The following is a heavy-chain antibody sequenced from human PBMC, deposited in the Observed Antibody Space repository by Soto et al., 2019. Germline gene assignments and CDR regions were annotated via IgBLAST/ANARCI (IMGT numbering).Heavy chain of an antibody. CDR3: AHRKAGYYYDSSGYSPFDP. J-gene: IGHJ5*02. D-gene: IGHD3-22*01. Sequence: QITLKESGPPLVKPTQTLTLTCTFSGFSLSTSGVGVGWIRQPPGKALEWLALIYWNDDKRYSPSLKSRLTITNDTSKNHVVHTMTNMDPEDTATYYCAHRKAGYYYDSSGYSPFDPWGQGTLVTVSA. CDR1: GFSLSTSGVG. CDR2: IYWNDDK. V-gene: IGHV2-5*01.